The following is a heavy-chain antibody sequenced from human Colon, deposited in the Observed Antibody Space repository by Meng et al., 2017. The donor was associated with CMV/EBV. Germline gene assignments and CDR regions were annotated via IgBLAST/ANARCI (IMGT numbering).Heavy chain of an antibody. D-gene: IGHD5-18*01. V-gene: IGHV3-23*01. CDR2: ISGSGGST. CDR3: AKDRAMESGYYFDY. Sequence: GESLKISCAASGFTFSSYAMSWVRQAPGKGLEWVSAISGSGGSTYYADSVKGRFTISRDNSKNTLYLQMNSLRAEDTAVYYCAKDRAMESGYYFDYWGQGTLVTVSS. CDR1: GFTFSSYA. J-gene: IGHJ4*02.